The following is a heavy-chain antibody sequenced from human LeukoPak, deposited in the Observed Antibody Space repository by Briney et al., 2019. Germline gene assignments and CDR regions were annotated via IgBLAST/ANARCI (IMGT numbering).Heavy chain of an antibody. J-gene: IGHJ6*03. Sequence: GGSLRLSCAASGFTFSSYWMSWVRQAPGKGLEWVANIKQDGSEKYYVDSVEGRFTISRDNAKNSLYLQMNSLRAEDTAVYYCARDGRGYSYGYYYYYMDVWGKGTTVTISS. CDR3: ARDGRGYSYGYYYYYMDV. CDR2: IKQDGSEK. V-gene: IGHV3-7*01. CDR1: GFTFSSYW. D-gene: IGHD5-18*01.